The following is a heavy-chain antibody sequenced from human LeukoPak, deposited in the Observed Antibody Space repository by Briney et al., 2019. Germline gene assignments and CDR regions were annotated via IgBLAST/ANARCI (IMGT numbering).Heavy chain of an antibody. CDR2: ISSSSSYI. CDR3: AREGIAAAADAFDI. D-gene: IGHD6-13*01. J-gene: IGHJ3*02. CDR1: GFTFSSYS. V-gene: IGHV3-21*01. Sequence: GGSLRLSCAASGFTFSSYSMNWVRQAPGKGLEWVSSISSSSSYIYYADSVKGRFTISRDNAKNSLYLQMNSLRAEDTAVYYCAREGIAAAADAFDIWGQGTMATVSS.